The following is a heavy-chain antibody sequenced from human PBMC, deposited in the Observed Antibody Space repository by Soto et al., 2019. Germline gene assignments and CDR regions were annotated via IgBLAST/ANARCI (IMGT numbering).Heavy chain of an antibody. CDR1: GFTFSSYA. Sequence: QVQLVESGGGVVQPGRSLRLSCAASGFTFSSYAMHWVRQAPGKGLEWVAVISYDGSNKYYADSVKGRFTISRDNSKNTLYLQMNSLRAEDTAVYYCARDQRIQLWEVFDYWGQGTLVTVSS. CDR3: ARDQRIQLWEVFDY. D-gene: IGHD5-18*01. J-gene: IGHJ4*02. CDR2: ISYDGSNK. V-gene: IGHV3-30-3*01.